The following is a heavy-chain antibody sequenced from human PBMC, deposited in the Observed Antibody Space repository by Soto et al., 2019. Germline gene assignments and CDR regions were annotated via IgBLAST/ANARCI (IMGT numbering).Heavy chain of an antibody. CDR1: GGSFSGYY. V-gene: IGHV4-34*01. D-gene: IGHD2-2*01. CDR2: INHSGST. Sequence: SETLSLTXAVYGGSFSGYYWSWIRQPPGKGLEWIGEINHSGSTNYNPSLKSRVTISVDTSKNQFSLKLSSVTAADTAVYYCASGERMRSTSPLGYYYYYYGMDVWGQGTTVTV. J-gene: IGHJ6*02. CDR3: ASGERMRSTSPLGYYYYYYGMDV.